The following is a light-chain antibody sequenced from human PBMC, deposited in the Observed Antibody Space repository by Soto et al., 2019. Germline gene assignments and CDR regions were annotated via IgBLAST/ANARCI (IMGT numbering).Light chain of an antibody. CDR2: GAS. J-gene: IGKJ1*01. CDR3: EQFGSSPPWT. CDR1: QSVSSNY. V-gene: IGKV3-20*01. Sequence: EIVLTQSPGTLSLSPGERATLSCRASQSVSSNYFVWYQQKPGQPPRLLIYGASSRATDIPDRLSGGVSETDFTLTISRLEPEDFALYYCEQFGSSPPWTFGQGTKVDIK.